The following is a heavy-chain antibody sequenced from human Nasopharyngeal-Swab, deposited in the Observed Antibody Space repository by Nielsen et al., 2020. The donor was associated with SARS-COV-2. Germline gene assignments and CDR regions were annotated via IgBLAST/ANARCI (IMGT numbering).Heavy chain of an antibody. V-gene: IGHV4-4*02. D-gene: IGHD3-9*01. Sequence: GSLRLSCAVSGGSISSNNWWSWVRQSPGKGLEWFGEIYYSGRANYNPSLKSRVTISVDRSKNQFSLKLSSVTAADTAVYYCARRYFDSLYGMDVWGQGTTVTVSS. CDR2: IYYSGRA. CDR3: ARRYFDSLYGMDV. CDR1: GGSISSNNW. J-gene: IGHJ6*02.